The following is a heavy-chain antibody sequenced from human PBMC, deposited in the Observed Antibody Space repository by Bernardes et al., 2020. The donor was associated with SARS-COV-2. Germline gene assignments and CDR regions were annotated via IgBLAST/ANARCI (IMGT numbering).Heavy chain of an antibody. V-gene: IGHV3-74*01. Sequence: GGSLHLSCTTSGFTFSSSWMHWVRQVPGPGLVWVSRLNEDGPIPTHADSVKGRFTISRDNAKNMVYLQMNSLRAEDTAVYYCVRDRPHNWFDPWGQGTLVTVSS. CDR3: VRDRPHNWFDP. CDR1: GFTFSSSW. CDR2: LNEDGPIP. J-gene: IGHJ5*02.